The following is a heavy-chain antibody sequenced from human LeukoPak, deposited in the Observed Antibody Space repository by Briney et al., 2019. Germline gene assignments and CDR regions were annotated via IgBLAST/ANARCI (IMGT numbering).Heavy chain of an antibody. Sequence: PGGSLRLSCAASGFTVSSNYMSWVRQAPGKGLEWVSVIYSGGSTYYADSVKGRFTISRDNSKNTLYLQMNSLRAEDTAVYYCARIPAPHSDAFDIWGQGTMVTVSS. CDR3: ARIPAPHSDAFDI. V-gene: IGHV3-53*01. CDR2: IYSGGST. D-gene: IGHD2-2*01. CDR1: GFTVSSNY. J-gene: IGHJ3*02.